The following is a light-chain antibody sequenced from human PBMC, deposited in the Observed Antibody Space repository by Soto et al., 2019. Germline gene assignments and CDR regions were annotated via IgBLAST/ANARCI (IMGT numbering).Light chain of an antibody. J-gene: IGKJ5*01. CDR2: GAF. Sequence: EIVLTQSPGTLSLSPGERATFSCRASQSVSSNYLAWYQQKPGQAPRLLIYGAFKRATGIPDRFSGSGSGTDFTLTISSLEPEDFGVYYCQQRSNWPTFGQGTRLEIK. CDR3: QQRSNWPT. V-gene: IGKV3D-20*02. CDR1: QSVSSNY.